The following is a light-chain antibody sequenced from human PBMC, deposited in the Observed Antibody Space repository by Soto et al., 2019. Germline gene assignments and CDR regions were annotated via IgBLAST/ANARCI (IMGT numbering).Light chain of an antibody. CDR2: DNS. V-gene: IGLV1-51*01. Sequence: QSVLTQPPSVSAAPGQKVTISCSGGSSNIGINSVSWYQQLPEAAPKLLIFDNSKRPSGIPDRFSASKSGASATLGITGLQAGDEAHYYCAAWDSFLSSGVFGGGTKLTVL. J-gene: IGLJ3*02. CDR3: AAWDSFLSSGV. CDR1: SSNIGINS.